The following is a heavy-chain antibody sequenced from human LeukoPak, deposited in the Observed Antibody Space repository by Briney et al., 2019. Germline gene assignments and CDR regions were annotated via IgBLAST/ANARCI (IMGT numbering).Heavy chain of an antibody. D-gene: IGHD3-22*01. CDR2: IYHSGST. J-gene: IGHJ4*02. CDR1: GGSISSGDYY. V-gene: IGHV4-30-4*01. CDR3: ARGPDSSGYYYFDY. Sequence: SQTLSLTCTVSGGSISSGDYYWSWIRQPPGKGLEWIGYIYHSGSTHFNPSLKSRVTISVDTSKNQFSLKLSSVTAADTAVYFCARGPDSSGYYYFDYWGQGTLVTVSS.